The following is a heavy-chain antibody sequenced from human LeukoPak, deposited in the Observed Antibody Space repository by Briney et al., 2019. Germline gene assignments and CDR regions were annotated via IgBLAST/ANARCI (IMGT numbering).Heavy chain of an antibody. CDR1: GFTVSSNY. CDR3: AKGQYAGYSYGYPFDY. J-gene: IGHJ4*02. CDR2: IYSGGST. V-gene: IGHV3-53*05. Sequence: GGSLRLSCAASGFTVSSNYMSWVRQAPGKGLEWVSVIYSGGSTYYADSVKGRFTISRDNAKNSLYLQMNSLRAEDTALYYCAKGQYAGYSYGYPFDYWGQGTLVTVSS. D-gene: IGHD5-18*01.